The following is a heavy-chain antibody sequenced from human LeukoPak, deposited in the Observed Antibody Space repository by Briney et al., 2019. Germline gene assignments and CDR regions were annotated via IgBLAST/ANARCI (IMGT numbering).Heavy chain of an antibody. CDR2: IYSGGST. CDR3: ATLARFDFDF. CDR1: GLTVSSKD. Sequence: GGSLRLSCAASGLTVSSKDMSWVRQAPGKGLEWVSVIYSGGSTYYADSAKGRFTISRDNSKNTMYLQMNGLRAEDSAVDYCATLARFDFDFWGQGTMVTVSS. J-gene: IGHJ3*01. V-gene: IGHV3-53*01. D-gene: IGHD5-12*01.